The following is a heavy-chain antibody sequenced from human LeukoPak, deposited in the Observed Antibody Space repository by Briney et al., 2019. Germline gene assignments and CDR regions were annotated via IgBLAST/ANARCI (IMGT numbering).Heavy chain of an antibody. V-gene: IGHV3-9*01. CDR3: AKDRYSSGWGGYDY. CDR2: ISWNSGSI. J-gene: IGHJ4*02. D-gene: IGHD6-19*01. Sequence: GGSLRLSCAASGFAFDDYAMHWVRQAPGKGLEWVSGISWNSGSIGYADSVKGRFTISRDNAKNSLYLQMNSLRAEDTALYYCAKDRYSSGWGGYDYWGQGTLVTVSS. CDR1: GFAFDDYA.